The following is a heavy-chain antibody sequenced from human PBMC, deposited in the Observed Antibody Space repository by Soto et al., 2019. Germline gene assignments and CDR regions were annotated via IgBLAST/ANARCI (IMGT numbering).Heavy chain of an antibody. J-gene: IGHJ4*02. CDR1: GFMFSAYW. CDR3: VREDWHRFDH. D-gene: IGHD2-21*01. Sequence: EVQLVESGGGLVQPGGTLRLSCEASGFMFSAYWMSWVRQDPRKGLEWVATISGGASDKFYVDSVKGRFTISRDDAKNSVYLQMNSLRDEDTAVYYCVREDWHRFDHRGQGPLVTVSS. CDR2: ISGGASDK. V-gene: IGHV3-7*01.